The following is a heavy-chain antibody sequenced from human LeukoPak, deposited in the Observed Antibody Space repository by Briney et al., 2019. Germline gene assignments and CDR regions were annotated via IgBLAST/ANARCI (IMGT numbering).Heavy chain of an antibody. CDR1: GGSISYYY. CDR3: ARGGDYYASGTYYAFDP. J-gene: IGHJ5*02. Sequence: SETLSLICTVSGGSISYYYWNWIRQPPGKGLEWIGYIYYSGSSNYNPSLKSRVSISVDTSKNQFSLRLSSVTAADTAVYYCARGGDYYASGTYYAFDPWGQGTLVTVSS. V-gene: IGHV4-59*01. CDR2: IYYSGSS. D-gene: IGHD3-10*01.